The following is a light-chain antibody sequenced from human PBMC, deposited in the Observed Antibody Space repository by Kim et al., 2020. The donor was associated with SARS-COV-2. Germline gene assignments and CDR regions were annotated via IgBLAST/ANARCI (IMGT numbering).Light chain of an antibody. Sequence: SYELTQPPSVSVSPGQTASITCSGDKLGDKYACWYQQKPGQSPVLVIYQDSKRPSGIPERFSGSNSGNTATLTNSGTQAMGEADYYCQAWDSSTVVFGGGTQLTVL. V-gene: IGLV3-1*01. J-gene: IGLJ2*01. CDR2: QDS. CDR1: KLGDKY. CDR3: QAWDSSTVV.